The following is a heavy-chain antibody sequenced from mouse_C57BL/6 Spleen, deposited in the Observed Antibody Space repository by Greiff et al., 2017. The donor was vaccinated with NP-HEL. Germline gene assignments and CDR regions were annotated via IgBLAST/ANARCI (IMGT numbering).Heavy chain of an antibody. CDR2: IYPGDGDT. V-gene: IGHV1-80*01. CDR1: GYAFSSYW. CDR3: ARGDYGSSYFLYAMDY. Sequence: VQLQQSGAELVKPGASVKISCKASGYAFSSYWMNWVKQRPGKGLEWIGQIYPGDGDTNYNGKFKGKATLTADKSSSTAYMQLSSLTSEDSAVYFCARGDYGSSYFLYAMDYWGQGTSVTVSS. D-gene: IGHD1-1*01. J-gene: IGHJ4*01.